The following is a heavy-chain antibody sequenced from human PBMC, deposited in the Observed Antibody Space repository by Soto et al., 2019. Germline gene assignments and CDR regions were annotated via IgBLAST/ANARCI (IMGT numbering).Heavy chain of an antibody. CDR1: GGTFSSYA. CDR3: ARRIAARHHGPFEY. V-gene: IGHV1-69*13. J-gene: IGHJ4*02. Sequence: ASVKVSCKASGGTFSSYAISWVRQAPGQGLEWMVGIIPIFGTANYAQKFQGRVTITADESTSTAYMELSSLRSEDTAVYYCARRIAARHHGPFEYWGQGTLVTVSS. CDR2: IIPIFGTA. D-gene: IGHD6-6*01.